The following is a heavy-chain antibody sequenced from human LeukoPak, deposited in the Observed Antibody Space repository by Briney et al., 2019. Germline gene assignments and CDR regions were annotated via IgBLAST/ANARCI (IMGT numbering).Heavy chain of an antibody. V-gene: IGHV1-18*01. Sequence: ASVKVSCKASGYTFTSYGISWVRQAPGQGLEWMGWISAYNGNTNYAQKLQGRVTMTTDTSTSAAYMELRSLRSDDTAVYYRARANSGYYYDYWGQGTLVTVSS. CDR1: GYTFTSYG. J-gene: IGHJ4*02. CDR2: ISAYNGNT. CDR3: ARANSGYYYDY. D-gene: IGHD3-22*01.